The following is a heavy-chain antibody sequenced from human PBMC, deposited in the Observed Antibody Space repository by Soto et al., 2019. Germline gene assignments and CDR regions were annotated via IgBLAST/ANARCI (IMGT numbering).Heavy chain of an antibody. V-gene: IGHV4-59*01. CDR1: GGSITSSY. J-gene: IGHJ6*02. CDR2: IYDTGISGYTPST. Sequence: QVQLQESGPRLVKPSATLSLTCTVSGGSITSSYWSWIRRPPGKGLEWIAYIYDTGISGYTPSTSYNPSLESRVTRSVDTSKSQFSLKLTSVTAADTAVYYCARGEDAFFYYGLDVWGQGITVTVSS. CDR3: ARGEDAFFYYGLDV.